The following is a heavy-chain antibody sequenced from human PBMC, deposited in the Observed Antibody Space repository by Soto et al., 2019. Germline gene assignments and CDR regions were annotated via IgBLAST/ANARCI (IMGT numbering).Heavy chain of an antibody. V-gene: IGHV3-23*01. J-gene: IGHJ3*01. CDR3: AREPNGDYLGAFDF. CDR2: IGANGGGT. Sequence: EVQLLEPGGGLVQPGGSLRLSCAASGFTFSSFFMSWVRQAPGKGLDWVSGIGANGGGTYYADSAKGRFIISRDNSKNTLYRQMNSLRAEDTAVYYCAREPNGDYLGAFDFWGQKTMVTVSS. D-gene: IGHD4-17*01. CDR1: GFTFSSFF.